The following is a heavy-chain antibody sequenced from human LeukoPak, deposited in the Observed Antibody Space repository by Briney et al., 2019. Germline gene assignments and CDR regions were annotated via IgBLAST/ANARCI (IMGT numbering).Heavy chain of an antibody. J-gene: IGHJ4*02. V-gene: IGHV1-69*05. CDR3: TKDPGLFTRGWDGNF. CDR1: GGTFSSYA. CDR2: IIPIFGTA. Sequence: SVKVSCKASGGTFSSYAISWVRQAPGQGLEWMGRIIPIFGTANYAQKFQGRVTITTDESTSTAYMELSSLRSEDTAVYYCTKDPGLFTRGWDGNFWGQGTQVTVSS. D-gene: IGHD6-19*01.